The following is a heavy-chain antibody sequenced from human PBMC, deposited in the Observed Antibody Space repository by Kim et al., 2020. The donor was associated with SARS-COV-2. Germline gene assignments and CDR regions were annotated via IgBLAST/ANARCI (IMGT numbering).Heavy chain of an antibody. J-gene: IGHJ5*02. CDR2: ISSSSSYI. CDR1: GFTFSSYS. D-gene: IGHD1-26*01. CDR3: ARAVWELDEGNWLDP. V-gene: IGHV3-21*01. Sequence: GGSLRLSCAASGFTFSSYSMNWVRQAPGKGLEWVSSISSSSSYIYYADSVKGRFTISRDNAKNSLYLQMNSLRAEDTAVYYCARAVWELDEGNWLDPWGQGTLVTVSS.